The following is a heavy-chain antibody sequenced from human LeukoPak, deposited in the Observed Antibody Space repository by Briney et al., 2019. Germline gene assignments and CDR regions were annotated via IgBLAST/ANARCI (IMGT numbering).Heavy chain of an antibody. V-gene: IGHV4-39*01. CDR2: IYYSGIT. D-gene: IGHD6-13*01. J-gene: IGHJ1*01. CDR1: GGSISSSSSY. CDR3: ASIAAVPEYFQH. Sequence: PSETLSLTCSVSGGSISSSSSYWGWIRQPPGKGLDWIGSIYYSGITYYNPSLKSRVTISVDTSKNQFSLKLSSMTAADTAVYYCASIAAVPEYFQHWGQGTLVTVSS.